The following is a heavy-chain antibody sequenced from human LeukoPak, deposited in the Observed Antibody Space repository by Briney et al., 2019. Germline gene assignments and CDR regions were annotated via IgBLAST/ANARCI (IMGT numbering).Heavy chain of an antibody. J-gene: IGHJ4*02. CDR3: ARDPHDSSGYYYGY. CDR1: GYTFTSYG. D-gene: IGHD3-22*01. CDR2: INPNSGGT. Sequence: ASVKVSCKASGYTFTSYGISWVRQAPGQGLEWMGWINPNSGGTNYAQKFQGRVTMTRDTSISTAYMELSRLRSDDTAVYYCARDPHDSSGYYYGYWGQGTPVIVPS. V-gene: IGHV1-2*02.